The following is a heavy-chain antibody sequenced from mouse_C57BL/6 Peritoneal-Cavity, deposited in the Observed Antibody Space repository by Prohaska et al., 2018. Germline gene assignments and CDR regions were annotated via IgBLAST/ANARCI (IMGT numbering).Heavy chain of an antibody. V-gene: IGHV1-55*01. CDR2: IYPGSGST. D-gene: IGHD3-2*02. CDR1: GYTFTSYW. Sequence: SVTMSCTASGYTFTSYWITWVKQRPGQGLEWIGDIYPGSGSTNYNEKFKSKATLTVDTSSSTAYMQLSSLTSEDSAVYYCANQAYFDYWGQGTTLTVSS. J-gene: IGHJ2*01. CDR3: ANQAYFDY.